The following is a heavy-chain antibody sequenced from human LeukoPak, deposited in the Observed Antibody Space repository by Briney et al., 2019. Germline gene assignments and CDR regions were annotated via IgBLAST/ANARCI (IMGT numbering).Heavy chain of an antibody. Sequence: KPGGSLRLSCAASGFTFSSYSMNWVRQAPGKGLEWVSSISSSSSYIYYADSVKGRFTISRDNAKNSLYLQMNSLRAEDTAVYYCARRDIVLMVYATDAFDIWGQRTMVTVSS. CDR3: ARRDIVLMVYATDAFDI. CDR2: ISSSSSYI. J-gene: IGHJ3*02. V-gene: IGHV3-21*01. CDR1: GFTFSSYS. D-gene: IGHD2-8*01.